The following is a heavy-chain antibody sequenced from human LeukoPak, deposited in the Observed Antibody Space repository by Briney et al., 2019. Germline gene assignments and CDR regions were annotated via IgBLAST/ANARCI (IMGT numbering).Heavy chain of an antibody. J-gene: IGHJ5*02. CDR2: INSDGSST. Sequence: GGSLRLSCAASGFTFSSYWMHWVRQAPEKGLMWVSRINSDGSSTSYADSVKGRFTISRDNAKNTLYLQMNSLRAEDTAVYYCARDDAGYSYDPRGWFDPWGQGTLVTVSS. CDR3: ARDDAGYSYDPRGWFDP. D-gene: IGHD5-18*01. CDR1: GFTFSSYW. V-gene: IGHV3-74*01.